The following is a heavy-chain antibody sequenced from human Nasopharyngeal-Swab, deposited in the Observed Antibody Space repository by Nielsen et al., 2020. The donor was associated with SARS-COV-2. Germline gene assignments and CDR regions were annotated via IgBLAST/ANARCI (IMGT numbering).Heavy chain of an antibody. CDR2: IYYSGST. J-gene: IGHJ4*02. D-gene: IGHD6-19*01. CDR3: ARGDLGIAVAKQPFDY. V-gene: IGHV4-61*01. Sequence: SETLSLTCTVSGGSVSSGSYYWSWIRQPPGKGLEWIGYIYYSGSTNYNPSLKSRVTISVDTSKNQFSLKLSSVTAADTAVYYCARGDLGIAVAKQPFDYWGQGTLVTVSS. CDR1: GGSVSSGSYY.